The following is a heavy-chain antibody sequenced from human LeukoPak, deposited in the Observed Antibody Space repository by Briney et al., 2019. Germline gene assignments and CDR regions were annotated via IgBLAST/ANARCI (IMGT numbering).Heavy chain of an antibody. CDR1: GYTFTGYY. D-gene: IGHD3-3*01. CDR3: ALYDFWSGYYTFDY. Sequence: ASVKVSCKAPGYTFTGYYMHWVRQAPGQGLEWMGWINPNSGGTNYAQKFQGRVTMTRDTSISTAYMELSRLRSDDTAVYYCALYDFWSGYYTFDYWGQGTLVTVSS. CDR2: INPNSGGT. J-gene: IGHJ4*02. V-gene: IGHV1-2*02.